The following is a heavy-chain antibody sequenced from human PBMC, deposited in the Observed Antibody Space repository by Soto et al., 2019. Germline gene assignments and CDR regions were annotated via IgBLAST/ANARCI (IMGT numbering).Heavy chain of an antibody. CDR1: GGSISSGGYY. J-gene: IGHJ6*02. D-gene: IGHD5-12*01. Sequence: SETLSLTCTVSGGSISSGGYYWSWIRQHPGKGLEWIGYIYYSGSTYYNPSLKSRVTISVDTSKNQFSLKLSSVTAADTAVYYCARMVVATITYYYYGMDVWGQGTTVTVSS. CDR2: IYYSGST. V-gene: IGHV4-31*03. CDR3: ARMVVATITYYYYGMDV.